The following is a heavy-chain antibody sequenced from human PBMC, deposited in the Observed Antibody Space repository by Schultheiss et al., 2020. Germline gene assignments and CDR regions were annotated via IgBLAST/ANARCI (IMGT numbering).Heavy chain of an antibody. CDR2: IYDSGNT. J-gene: IGHJ4*02. CDR1: GGSISSSSYY. V-gene: IGHV4-39*01. CDR3: ARHVASIAVAGTQFDY. D-gene: IGHD6-19*01. Sequence: SETLSLTCTVSGGSISSSSYYWGWIRQPPGKGLEWIETIYDSGNTYYNPSLKSRVTISVDTSKNQFSLKLSSVTAADTAVYYCARHVASIAVAGTQFDYWGQGTLVNVSS.